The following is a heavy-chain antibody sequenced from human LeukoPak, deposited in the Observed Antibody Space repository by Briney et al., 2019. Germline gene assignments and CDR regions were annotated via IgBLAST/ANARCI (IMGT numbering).Heavy chain of an antibody. CDR2: ISAYNGNT. J-gene: IGHJ4*02. CDR3: ARDSAFHVQAFDY. D-gene: IGHD1-1*01. V-gene: IGHV1-18*01. Sequence: ASVTVSCTASGYTFTIYGISWVRQAPGQGLEWMGWISAYNGNTNYAQKLQGRVTMTTDTSTSTAYMELRSLRSDDTAVYYCARDSAFHVQAFDYWGQGTLVTVSS. CDR1: GYTFTIYG.